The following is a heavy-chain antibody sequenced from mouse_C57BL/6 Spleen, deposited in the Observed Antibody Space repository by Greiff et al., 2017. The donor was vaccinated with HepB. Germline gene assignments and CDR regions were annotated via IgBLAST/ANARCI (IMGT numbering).Heavy chain of an antibody. Sequence: VQLQQSGPGLVQPSLSLSITCTVSGFSLTSYGVHWVRQSPGKGLEWLGVIWSGGSTDYNAAFISRLSISKDNSKSQVFFKMNSLQADDTAIYYCARGKYAMDYWGQGTSVTVSS. CDR2: IWSGGST. CDR1: GFSLTSYG. CDR3: ARGKYAMDY. V-gene: IGHV2-2*01. J-gene: IGHJ4*01.